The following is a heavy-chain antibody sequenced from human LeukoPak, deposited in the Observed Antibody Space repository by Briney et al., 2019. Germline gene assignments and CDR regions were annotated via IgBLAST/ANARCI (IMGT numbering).Heavy chain of an antibody. D-gene: IGHD3-10*01. CDR1: GGSFSGYY. V-gene: IGHV4-34*01. J-gene: IGHJ4*02. CDR2: INHSGST. Sequence: SSETLSLTCAVYGGSFSGYYWSWIRQPPGKGLEWIGEINHSGSTNYNPSLKSRVTISVDTSKNQFSLKLSSVTAADTAVYYCARHGYYYGSGGFDYWGQGTLVTVSS. CDR3: ARHGYYYGSGGFDY.